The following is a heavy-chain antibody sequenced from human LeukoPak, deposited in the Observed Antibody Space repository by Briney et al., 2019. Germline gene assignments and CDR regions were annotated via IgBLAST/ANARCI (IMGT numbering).Heavy chain of an antibody. D-gene: IGHD3-22*01. CDR3: ARANYYDSSGLIDP. Sequence: TGGSLRLSCAASGFTFDDYAMHWVRQAPGKGLEWVSGISWNSGSIGYADSVKGRFTISRDNAKNSLYLQMNSLRAEDTALYYCARANYYDSSGLIDPWGQGTLVTVSS. V-gene: IGHV3-9*01. J-gene: IGHJ5*02. CDR2: ISWNSGSI. CDR1: GFTFDDYA.